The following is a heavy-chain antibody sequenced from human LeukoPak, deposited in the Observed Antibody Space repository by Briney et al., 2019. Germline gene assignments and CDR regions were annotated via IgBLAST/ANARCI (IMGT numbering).Heavy chain of an antibody. CDR2: IYYSGST. V-gene: IGHV4-59*01. CDR3: AREKVVPAAITSNWFDP. J-gene: IGHJ5*02. D-gene: IGHD2-2*01. CDR1: GGSISSYY. Sequence: PSETLSLTCTVSGGSISSYYWSWIRQPPGKGLEWIGYIYYSGSTNYNPSPKSRVTISVDTSKNQFSLKLSSVAAADTAVYYCAREKVVPAAITSNWFDPWGQGTLVTVSS.